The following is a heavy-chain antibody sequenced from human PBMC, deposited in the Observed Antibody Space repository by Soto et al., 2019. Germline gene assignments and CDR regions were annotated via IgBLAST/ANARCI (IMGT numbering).Heavy chain of an antibody. CDR1: GCTISTYY. J-gene: IGHJ4*02. V-gene: IGHV4-59*08. Sequence: SETLSLTCTGSGCTISTYYWSWIRQPPVKGLEWIGYIYYSGSTNYNPSLKSRVTISVDTSKNQFSLKLSSVTAADTAVYYCARHANYGDYYFDYWGQGTLVTVS. D-gene: IGHD4-17*01. CDR3: ARHANYGDYYFDY. CDR2: IYYSGST.